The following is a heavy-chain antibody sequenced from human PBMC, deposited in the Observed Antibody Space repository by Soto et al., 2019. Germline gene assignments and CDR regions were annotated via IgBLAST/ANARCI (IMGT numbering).Heavy chain of an antibody. Sequence: QVQLVQSGVEVKKPGASVKVSCKASGYTFSSYGITWVRQAPGQGLEWMGWINPYNGNTNYGQKFQGRVTMTTETSTSTADMELRSLKSDDTAVYYCARVSGWPDNFDIWGQGTMVTVSS. CDR1: GYTFSSYG. D-gene: IGHD6-19*01. V-gene: IGHV1-18*01. J-gene: IGHJ3*02. CDR2: INPYNGNT. CDR3: ARVSGWPDNFDI.